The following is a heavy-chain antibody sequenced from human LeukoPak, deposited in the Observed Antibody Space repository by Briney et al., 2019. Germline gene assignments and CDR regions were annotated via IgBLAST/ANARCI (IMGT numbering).Heavy chain of an antibody. CDR3: ARHLYSGYSDDDAFDI. V-gene: IGHV4-39*01. J-gene: IGHJ3*02. CDR1: GGSISSSSYY. Sequence: SETLSLTCTVSGGSISSSSYYWGWIRQPPGKGLEWLGSIYYSGSTYYNPSLKSRVTISVDTSKNQFSLKLSSVTAADTAVYYCARHLYSGYSDDDAFDIWGQGTMVTVSS. D-gene: IGHD5-12*01. CDR2: IYYSGST.